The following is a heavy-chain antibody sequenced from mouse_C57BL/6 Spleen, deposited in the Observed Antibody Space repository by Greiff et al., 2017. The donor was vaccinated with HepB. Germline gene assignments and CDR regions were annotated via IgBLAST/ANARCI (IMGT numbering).Heavy chain of an antibody. CDR2: INPNNGGT. D-gene: IGHD2-1*01. CDR1: GYTFTDYY. Sequence: EVQLQQSGPELVKPGASVKISCKASGYTFTDYYMNWVKQSHGKSLEWIGDINPNNGGTSYNQKFKGKATLTVDKSSSTAYMELRSLTSEDSAVYYCARRRGNYAYYYAMDYWCQGTSVTVSS. V-gene: IGHV1-26*01. CDR3: ARRRGNYAYYYAMDY. J-gene: IGHJ4*01.